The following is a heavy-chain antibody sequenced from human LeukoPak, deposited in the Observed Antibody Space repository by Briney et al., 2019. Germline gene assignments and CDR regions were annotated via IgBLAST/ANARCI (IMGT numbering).Heavy chain of an antibody. CDR2: ISYDGSNK. Sequence: QPGGSLRLSCAASGFTFSSYAMHWVRQAPGKGLEWVAVISYDGSNKYYADSVKGRFTISRDNSKNTLYLQMNSLRAEDTAVYYCAGVEVVAAAGLLGYYYYGMDVWGQGTTVTVSS. CDR1: GFTFSSYA. J-gene: IGHJ6*02. CDR3: AGVEVVAAAGLLGYYYYGMDV. D-gene: IGHD2-15*01. V-gene: IGHV3-30-3*01.